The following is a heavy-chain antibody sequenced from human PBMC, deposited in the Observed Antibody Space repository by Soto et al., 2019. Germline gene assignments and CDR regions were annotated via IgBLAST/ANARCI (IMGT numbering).Heavy chain of an antibody. V-gene: IGHV4-39*01. D-gene: IGHD2-8*01. Sequence: TRTVSAGMTRRGCYFWCWLLQHPGKGLEWIGSIYYSGSTYYNPSLKSRVTISVDTSKNQFSLKLSSVTAADTAMLRRPPRCTLDPYATLFQ. CDR1: AGMTRRGCYF. CDR2: IYYSGST. J-gene: IGHJ1*01. CDR3: PPRCTLDPYATLFQ.